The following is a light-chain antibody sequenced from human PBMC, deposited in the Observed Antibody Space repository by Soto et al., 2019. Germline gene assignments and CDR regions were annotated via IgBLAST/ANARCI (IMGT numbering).Light chain of an antibody. CDR2: TAS. J-gene: IGKJ1*01. CDR1: QSISSW. CDR3: QQYNSYSPT. Sequence: DIQMTQSPSTLSASVGDRVTITCRASQSISSWLARYQQKPGKAPSVLIYTASRLESAVPSRFSGSGSGTEFTLTISSLQPDDSATYYCQQYNSYSPTFGQGTKVEVK. V-gene: IGKV1-5*03.